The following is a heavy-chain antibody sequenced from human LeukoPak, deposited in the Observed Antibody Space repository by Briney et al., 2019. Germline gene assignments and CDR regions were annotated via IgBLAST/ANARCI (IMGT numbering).Heavy chain of an antibody. D-gene: IGHD2-21*02. CDR2: INPSGGST. Sequence: ASVKVSYKASGYTFTSYYMHWVRQAPGQGLEWMGIINPSGGSTSYAQKFQGRVTMTRDMSTSTVYMELSSLRSEDTAVYYCARVTSTPLAYCGGDCYSEPHFFDYWGQGTLVTVSS. CDR3: ARVTSTPLAYCGGDCYSEPHFFDY. CDR1: GYTFTSYY. V-gene: IGHV1-46*01. J-gene: IGHJ4*02.